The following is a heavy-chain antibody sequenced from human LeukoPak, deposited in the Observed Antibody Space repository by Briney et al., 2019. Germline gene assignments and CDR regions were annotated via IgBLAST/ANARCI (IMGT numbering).Heavy chain of an antibody. V-gene: IGHV4-61*01. D-gene: IGHD1-26*01. Sequence: PSETLSLSCGVSGYSISTTSHYWSWIRQPPGKGLEWIGYIYYSGSTNYNPSLKSRVTISVDTSKNQFSLKLSSVTAADTAVYYCAAEVGDYVDYWGQGTLVTVSS. CDR2: IYYSGST. CDR3: AAEVGDYVDY. J-gene: IGHJ4*02. CDR1: GYSISTTSHY.